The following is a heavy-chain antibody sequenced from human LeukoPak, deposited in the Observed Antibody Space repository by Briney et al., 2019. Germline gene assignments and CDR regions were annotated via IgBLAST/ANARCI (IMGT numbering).Heavy chain of an antibody. D-gene: IGHD6-13*01. J-gene: IGHJ6*02. Sequence: SVKVSCKASGGTFSSYAISWVRQTPGQGLEWMGGIIPIFGTANYAQKFQGRVTITADESTSTAYMELSSLRSEDTAVYYCARDLGEGYSRALDYGMDVWGQGTTVTVSS. CDR2: IIPIFGTA. V-gene: IGHV1-69*13. CDR1: GGTFSSYA. CDR3: ARDLGEGYSRALDYGMDV.